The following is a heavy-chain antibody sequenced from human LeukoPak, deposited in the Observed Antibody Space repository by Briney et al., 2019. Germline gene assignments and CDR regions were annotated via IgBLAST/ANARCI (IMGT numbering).Heavy chain of an antibody. CDR3: ARIPSSYCSSTSCYSY. CDR2: ISSSSSYT. J-gene: IGHJ4*02. D-gene: IGHD2-2*01. CDR1: GFTFSSYS. V-gene: IGHV3-21*01. Sequence: PGGSLRLSCAASGFTFSSYSMNWVRQAPGKGLEWVSSISSSSSYTYYADSVKGRFTISRDNAKNSLYLQMNSLRAEDTAVYYCARIPSSYCSSTSCYSYWGQGTLVTVSS.